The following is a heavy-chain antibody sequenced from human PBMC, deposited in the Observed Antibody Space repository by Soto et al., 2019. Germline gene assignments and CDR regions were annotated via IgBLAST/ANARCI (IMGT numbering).Heavy chain of an antibody. V-gene: IGHV4-4*07. J-gene: IGHJ6*02. Sequence: SETLSLTCTVSGGSISGSYWSWARQPAGKGLEWIGRIYSSGSSNYNPSLNSRLTMSLDTSKNQFSLKLRSVTAADTAIYYCAGLFTVTTDYYFGMDVWGQGTTVTVSS. D-gene: IGHD4-17*01. CDR2: IYSSGSS. CDR1: GGSISGSY. CDR3: AGLFTVTTDYYFGMDV.